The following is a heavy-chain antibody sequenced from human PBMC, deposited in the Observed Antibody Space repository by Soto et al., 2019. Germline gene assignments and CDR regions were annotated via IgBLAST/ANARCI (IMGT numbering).Heavy chain of an antibody. D-gene: IGHD3-10*01. V-gene: IGHV4-34*01. CDR1: GGSFSGYY. Sequence: SETLSLTCAVYGGSFSGYYWSWIRQPPGKGLEWIGEINHSGSTNYNPSLKSRVTISVDTSKNQFSLKLSSVTAADTAVYYCARGKVLLWFGELLSHYYFDYWGQGTLVTVSS. J-gene: IGHJ4*02. CDR3: ARGKVLLWFGELLSHYYFDY. CDR2: INHSGST.